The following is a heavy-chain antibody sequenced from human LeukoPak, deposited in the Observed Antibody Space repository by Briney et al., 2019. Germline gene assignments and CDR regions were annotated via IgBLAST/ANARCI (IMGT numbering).Heavy chain of an antibody. CDR2: IDPRAGST. CDR1: GYALTSYY. J-gene: IGHJ4*02. Sequence: ASVTVSCKAFGYALTSYYIHWVRQAPGQGLEWMGIIDPRAGSTIYAQNFQGRITLAADTSTNTVYMELRSLTSEDTAIYFCARKFYFDYWGQGSRVTVSS. CDR3: ARKFYFDY. V-gene: IGHV1-46*01.